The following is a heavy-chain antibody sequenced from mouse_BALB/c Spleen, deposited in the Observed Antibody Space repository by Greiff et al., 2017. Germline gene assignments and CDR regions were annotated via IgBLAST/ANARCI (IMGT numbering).Heavy chain of an antibody. CDR2: IYPGNSDT. V-gene: IGHV1-5*01. J-gene: IGHJ3*01. Sequence: VQLKQSGTVLARPGASLKMSCKASGYTFTSYWMHWVKQRPGQGLEWIGAIYPGNSDTSYNQKFKGKAKLTAVTSTSTAYMELSSLTNEDSAVYYGTRSRATTVGFAYWGQGTLVTVSA. CDR1: GYTFTSYW. D-gene: IGHD1-1*01. CDR3: TRSRATTVGFAY.